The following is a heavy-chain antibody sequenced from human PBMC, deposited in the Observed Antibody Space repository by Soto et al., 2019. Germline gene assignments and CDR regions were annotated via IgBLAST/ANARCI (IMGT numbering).Heavy chain of an antibody. D-gene: IGHD3-3*01. V-gene: IGHV4-59*08. CDR2: IYYSGST. CDR1: GGSISSYY. J-gene: IGHJ6*03. CDR3: ASASSKYYDFWSGYYTSGYMDV. Sequence: SETLSLTCTVSGGSISSYYWSWIRQPPGKGLEWIGYIYYSGSTNYNPSLKSRVTISVDTSKNQFSLKLSSVTAADTAVYYCASASSKYYDFWSGYYTSGYMDVWGKGTTVTVSS.